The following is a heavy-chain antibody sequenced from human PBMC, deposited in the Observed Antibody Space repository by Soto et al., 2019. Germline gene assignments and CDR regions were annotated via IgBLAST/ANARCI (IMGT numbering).Heavy chain of an antibody. Sequence: QVQLVQSGAEVKKPGSSVKVSCKASGGTFSSYAISWVRQAPGQGLEWMGGIIPISGTANYAQKFQGRVTITAVESTSTAYMELSSLRSEDTAVYYCARSQGSSTSLEIYYYYSSGMDVWGQGITVTVSS. CDR2: IIPISGTA. V-gene: IGHV1-69*01. CDR3: ARSQGSSTSLEIYYYYSSGMDV. D-gene: IGHD2-2*01. CDR1: GGTFSSYA. J-gene: IGHJ6*02.